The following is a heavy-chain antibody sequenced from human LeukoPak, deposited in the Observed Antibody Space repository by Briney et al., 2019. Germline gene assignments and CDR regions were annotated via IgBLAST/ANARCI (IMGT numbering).Heavy chain of an antibody. CDR1: GFTVSSNY. V-gene: IGHV3-66*01. CDR3: ARDVVSSGYYRGFDL. D-gene: IGHD3-22*01. CDR2: IYSGGST. Sequence: GGSLRLSCAASGFTVSSNYMSWVRQAPGKGLEWVSVIYSGGSTYYADSVKGRFTMSRDNSKSTLYPQMNSLRAEDTAVYYCARDVVSSGYYRGFDLWGRGTLVTVSS. J-gene: IGHJ4*02.